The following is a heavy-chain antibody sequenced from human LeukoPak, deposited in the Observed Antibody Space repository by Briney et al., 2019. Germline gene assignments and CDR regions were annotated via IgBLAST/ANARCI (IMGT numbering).Heavy chain of an antibody. V-gene: IGHV3-23*01. CDR1: GFTFSSYA. CDR2: ISGSGGST. J-gene: IGHJ4*02. D-gene: IGHD3-22*01. CDR3: ATADYYDSSGYYRGSDY. Sequence: SGGSLRLSXAASGFTFSSYAMSWVRQAPGKGLEWVSAISGSGGSTYYADSVKGRFTISRDNSKNTLYLQMNSLRAEDTAVYYCATADYYDSSGYYRGSDYWGQGTLVTVSS.